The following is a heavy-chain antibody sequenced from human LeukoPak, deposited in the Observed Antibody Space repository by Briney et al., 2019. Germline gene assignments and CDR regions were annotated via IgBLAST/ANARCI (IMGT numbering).Heavy chain of an antibody. V-gene: IGHV3-23*01. D-gene: IGHD4/OR15-4a*01. CDR1: GFTFSRYA. CDR2: ISGSGSST. Sequence: PGGSLRLSCATSGFTFSRYAMSWVRQAPGKGLEWVSAISGSGSSTYYADSVKGRFTISRDNSKNTMYLQMNRLGAEDTAIYYCGQDWAWGAFGHWGQGTLVTVSS. J-gene: IGHJ4*02. CDR3: GQDWAWGAFGH.